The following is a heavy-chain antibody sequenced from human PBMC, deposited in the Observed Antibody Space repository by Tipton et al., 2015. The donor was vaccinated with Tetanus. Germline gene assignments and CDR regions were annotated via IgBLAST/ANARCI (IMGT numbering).Heavy chain of an antibody. Sequence: TLSLTCNVSGGSINTGDYYWSWIRQSPGKGLEWIGHVYYSGRTYYNPPLKSRVTISADISKNQFSLKLTSVTAADTATYYRARMGFTYGQVVYWGQGTLVTVAS. CDR2: VYYSGRT. CDR3: ARMGFTYGQVVY. J-gene: IGHJ4*02. CDR1: GGSINTGDYY. V-gene: IGHV4-30-4*01. D-gene: IGHD5-18*01.